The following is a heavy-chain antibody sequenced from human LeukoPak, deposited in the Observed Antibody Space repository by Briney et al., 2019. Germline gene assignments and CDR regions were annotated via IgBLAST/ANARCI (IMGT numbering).Heavy chain of an antibody. Sequence: ASVKVSCKASGGTFGSYTISWVRQAPGQGLEWMGRIIPILGIANYAQKFQGRVTITADKSTSTAYMELSSLRSEDTAVYYCARVGQQLAFDYWGQGTLVTVSS. V-gene: IGHV1-69*02. J-gene: IGHJ4*02. CDR1: GGTFGSYT. CDR3: ARVGQQLAFDY. D-gene: IGHD6-13*01. CDR2: IIPILGIA.